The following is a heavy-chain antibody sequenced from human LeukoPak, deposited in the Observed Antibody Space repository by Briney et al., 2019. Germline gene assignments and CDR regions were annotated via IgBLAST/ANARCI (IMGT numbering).Heavy chain of an antibody. V-gene: IGHV3-30-3*01. D-gene: IGHD2-2*01. CDR2: ISYDGSNK. Sequence: GESLRLSCAASGFTFSSYAMHWVRQAPGKGLEWVAVISYDGSNKYYADSVKGRFTISRDNAKNSLYLQMNSLRAEDTAVYYCARGAFVVVPAASHYMDVWGKGTTVTVSS. CDR1: GFTFSSYA. J-gene: IGHJ6*03. CDR3: ARGAFVVVPAASHYMDV.